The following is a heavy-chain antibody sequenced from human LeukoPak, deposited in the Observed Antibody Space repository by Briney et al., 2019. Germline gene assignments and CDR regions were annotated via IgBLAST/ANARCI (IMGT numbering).Heavy chain of an antibody. Sequence: GASVRVSCKASGYTFTGYYMHWVRQAPGQGLEWMGRINPNSGGTNYAQKCQGRVTMTRDTSISTAYMELSRLRSDDTAVYYCASGITPYDRARIDIWGQGTMVTVSS. CDR3: ASGITPYDRARIDI. CDR1: GYTFTGYY. J-gene: IGHJ3*02. D-gene: IGHD3-9*01. V-gene: IGHV1-2*06. CDR2: INPNSGGT.